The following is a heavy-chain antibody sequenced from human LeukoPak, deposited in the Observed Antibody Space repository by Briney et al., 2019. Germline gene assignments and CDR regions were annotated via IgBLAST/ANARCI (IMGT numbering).Heavy chain of an antibody. J-gene: IGHJ3*02. CDR2: INPNSGGT. V-gene: IGHV1-2*02. CDR3: ARGVILDAFDI. CDR1: GYTFTGYY. Sequence: GASVKVSCKASGYTFTGYYMHWVRQAPGQGLEWMGWINPNSGGTNYAQKFQGRVTMTRDTSTSTAYMELRSLRSDDTAVYYCARGVILDAFDIWGQGTMVTVSS. D-gene: IGHD2-15*01.